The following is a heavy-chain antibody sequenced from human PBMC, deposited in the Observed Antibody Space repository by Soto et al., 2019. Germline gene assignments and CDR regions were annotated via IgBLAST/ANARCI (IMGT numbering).Heavy chain of an antibody. Sequence: GGSLRLSCAASGFSFSSYSMNWFRQAPGKGLEWISYISSSSRTIYYADSVRGRFTISRDDAKNSLYLQVNSLRDEDTAVYYCARGRGDYYYYAMDVWGQGTTVTVSS. J-gene: IGHJ6*02. CDR3: ARGRGDYYYYAMDV. CDR2: ISSSSRTI. CDR1: GFSFSSYS. V-gene: IGHV3-48*02.